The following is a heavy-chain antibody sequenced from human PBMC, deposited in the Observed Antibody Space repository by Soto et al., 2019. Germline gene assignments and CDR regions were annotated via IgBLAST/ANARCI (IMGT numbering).Heavy chain of an antibody. J-gene: IGHJ3*02. D-gene: IGHD6-6*01. CDR2: INHSGST. CDR1: CGSFSGYY. Sequence: SKTLSLTCAVYCGSFSGYYWSWIRQPPGKGLEWIGEINHSGSTNYNPSLKSRVTISVDTSKNQFSLKLSSVTAADTAVYYCARGSKYRVAFDIWGQGTMVTVSS. CDR3: ARGSKYRVAFDI. V-gene: IGHV4-34*01.